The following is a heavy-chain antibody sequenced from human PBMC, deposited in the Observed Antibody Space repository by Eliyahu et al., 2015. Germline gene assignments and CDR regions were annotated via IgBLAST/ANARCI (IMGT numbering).Heavy chain of an antibody. CDR2: MNPNSXNT. D-gene: IGHD2-15*01. J-gene: IGHJ6*04. CDR3: ARGVRRRLRYCSGGSCYADHYYGMDV. V-gene: IGHV1-8*01. Sequence: QVQLVQSGAEVKKPGASVKVSCXXSGYTFTSYDXXXVRQAXGQGLEWMGWMNPNSXNTGYAQKFQGRVTMTRNTSISTAYMELSSLRSEDTAVYYCARGVRRRLRYCSGGSCYADHYYGMDVWGKGTTVTVSS. CDR1: GYTFTSYD.